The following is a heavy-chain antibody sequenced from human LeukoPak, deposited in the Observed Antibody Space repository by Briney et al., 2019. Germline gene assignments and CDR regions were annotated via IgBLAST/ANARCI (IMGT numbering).Heavy chain of an antibody. Sequence: ASVKVSCKASGYTFTDYHMHWVRQAPGQGLEWMGWINPNGGGTNYAGKFQGRVTMTRDTSISAAYMDLTRLRSDDTAVYYCARMYSNSSEGYDHWGQGTLVAVSS. J-gene: IGHJ4*02. CDR2: INPNGGGT. D-gene: IGHD6-6*01. CDR1: GYTFTDYH. V-gene: IGHV1-2*02. CDR3: ARMYSNSSEGYDH.